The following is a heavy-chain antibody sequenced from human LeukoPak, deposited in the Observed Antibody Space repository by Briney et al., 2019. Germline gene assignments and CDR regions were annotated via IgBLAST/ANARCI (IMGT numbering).Heavy chain of an antibody. CDR1: GYTFTGYY. CDR3: ARSQRITMVRGVIIYDY. CDR2: INPNSGGT. J-gene: IGHJ4*02. Sequence: ASVMVSCKASGYTFTGYYMHWVRQARGQGLEWMGWINPNSGGTNYAQKFQGRVTMTRDTSISTAYMELSRLRSDDTAVYYCARSQRITMVRGVIIYDYWGQGTLVTVSS. D-gene: IGHD3-10*01. V-gene: IGHV1-2*02.